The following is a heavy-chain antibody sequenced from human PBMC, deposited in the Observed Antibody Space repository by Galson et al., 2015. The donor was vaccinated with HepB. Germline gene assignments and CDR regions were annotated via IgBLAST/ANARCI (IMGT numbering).Heavy chain of an antibody. Sequence: SLRLSCAASGFTFSTYTLTWVRQAPGKGLEWVSSISSSNKYYADSVKGRFTISRDNSKNTLYLQMNSLRAEDTAVYYCGRDINPRQQWQVALRYWGQGTQVTVSS. CDR2: ISSSNK. CDR1: GFTFSTYT. D-gene: IGHD6-19*01. V-gene: IGHV3-21*01. J-gene: IGHJ4*02. CDR3: GRDINPRQQWQVALRY.